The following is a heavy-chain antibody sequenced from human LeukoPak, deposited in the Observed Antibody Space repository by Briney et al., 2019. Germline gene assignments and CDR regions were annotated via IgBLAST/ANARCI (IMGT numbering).Heavy chain of an antibody. V-gene: IGHV3-74*01. CDR1: GFTFSSYW. J-gene: IGHJ4*02. Sequence: PGGSLRLSCAGSGFTFSSYWIHWVRQAPGKGLVWVSRISTDGSSTSYADSVRGRFTMSRDNAKNTLYLQMNSPRAEDTAVYYCARWLTVTPFDYWGQGTLVTVSS. CDR2: ISTDGSST. CDR3: ARWLTVTPFDY. D-gene: IGHD4-17*01.